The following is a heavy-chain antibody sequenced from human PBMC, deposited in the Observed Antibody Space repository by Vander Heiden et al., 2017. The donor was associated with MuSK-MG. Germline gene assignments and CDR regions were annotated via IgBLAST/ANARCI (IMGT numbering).Heavy chain of an antibody. Sequence: QVLLVQSGAEVRKPGASVKVSCKASGSTPSTRDINWVRQATGQGLQWMGWMNPESGNAGYAQKFQGRVTMTRDASIGTAYMELSDLTSEDTAVYYCAGSPPRDPSTPFDTWGQGTLVTVSS. CDR3: AGSPPRDPSTPFDT. J-gene: IGHJ4*02. V-gene: IGHV1-8*02. CDR1: GSTPSTRD. CDR2: MNPESGNA.